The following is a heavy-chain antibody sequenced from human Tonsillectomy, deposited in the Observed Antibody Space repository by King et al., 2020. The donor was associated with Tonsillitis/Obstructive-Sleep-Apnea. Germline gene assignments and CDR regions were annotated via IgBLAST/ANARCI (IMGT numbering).Heavy chain of an antibody. D-gene: IGHD1-1*01. Sequence: QLVQSGAEVKKPGESLKISCKGSGYRFTGYWIGWVRQMPGKGLEWMGIIFPSDSDTRYSPSFQGQVTISADKSINTAYLQWSSLKASDTAMYYCARXAPGTGNTPFDSWGQGTLVTVSS. CDR1: GYRFTGYW. CDR2: IFPSDSDT. V-gene: IGHV5-51*01. CDR3: ARXAPGTGNTPFDS. J-gene: IGHJ4*02.